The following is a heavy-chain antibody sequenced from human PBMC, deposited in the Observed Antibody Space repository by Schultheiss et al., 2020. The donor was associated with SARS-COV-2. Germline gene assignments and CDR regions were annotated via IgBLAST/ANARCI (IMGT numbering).Heavy chain of an antibody. CDR2: INHSGST. CDR1: GGSFSGYY. CDR3: AALRNRGGIIRSYFDY. J-gene: IGHJ4*02. Sequence: SETLSLTCAVYGGSFSGYYWSWIRQPPGKGLEWIGEINHSGSTNYNPSLKSRVTISVDTSKNQFSLKLSSVTAADTAVYYCAALRNRGGIIRSYFDYWGQGTLVTVSS. D-gene: IGHD2-15*01. V-gene: IGHV4-34*01.